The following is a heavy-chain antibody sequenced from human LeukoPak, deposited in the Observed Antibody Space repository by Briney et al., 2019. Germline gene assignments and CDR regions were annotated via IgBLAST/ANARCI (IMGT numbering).Heavy chain of an antibody. V-gene: IGHV3-74*01. CDR1: GFTFSSYW. CDR3: ARGNVAVAGQNWFDP. Sequence: GGSLRLSCAASGFTFSSYWMHWVRHAPGKGLGWVSRINSDWSSTSYADSVKGRFTISRDNAKNTLYLQMNSLRAEDTAVYYCARGNVAVAGQNWFDPWGEGTLVTVSS. CDR2: INSDWSST. J-gene: IGHJ5*02. D-gene: IGHD6-19*01.